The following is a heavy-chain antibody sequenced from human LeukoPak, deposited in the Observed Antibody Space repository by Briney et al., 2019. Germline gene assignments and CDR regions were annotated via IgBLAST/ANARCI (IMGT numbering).Heavy chain of an antibody. CDR1: GGSISSYY. D-gene: IGHD6-19*01. CDR3: AREGSGWLFDY. CDR2: IYYSGST. V-gene: IGHV4-59*01. Sequence: SSGTLSLTCTVSGGSISSYYWSWIRQPPGKGLEWIGYIYYSGSTNYNPSLKSRVTISVDTSKNQFSLKLSSVTAADTAVYYCAREGSGWLFDYWGQGTLVTVSS. J-gene: IGHJ4*02.